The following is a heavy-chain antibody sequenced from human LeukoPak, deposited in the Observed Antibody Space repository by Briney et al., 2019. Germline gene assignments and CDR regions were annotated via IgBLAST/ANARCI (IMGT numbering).Heavy chain of an antibody. J-gene: IGHJ4*02. D-gene: IGHD3-22*01. CDR3: AKGDYYDSSGYYLRY. CDR1: GFTFSSYA. CDR2: ISGSGGST. V-gene: IGHV3-23*01. Sequence: GGSLRLSCAASGFTFSSYAMSWVRQAPGKGLEWVSAISGSGGSTYYADSVKGRFTISRDNSKNTLYLQVDSLSAEDTAVYYCAKGDYYDSSGYYLRYWGQGTLVTVSS.